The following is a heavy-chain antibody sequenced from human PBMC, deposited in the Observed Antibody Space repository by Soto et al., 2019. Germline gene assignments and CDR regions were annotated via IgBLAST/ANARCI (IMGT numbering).Heavy chain of an antibody. CDR3: ARGARVATSLGARSHFDY. CDR2: INHSGST. V-gene: IGHV4-34*01. J-gene: IGHJ4*02. CDR1: GGSFSGYY. Sequence: SETLSLTCAVYGGSFSGYYWSWIRQPPGKGLEWIEEINHSGSTNYNPSLKSRVTISVDTSKNQFSLKLSSVTAADTAVYYCARGARVATSLGARSHFDYWGQGTLVTVSS. D-gene: IGHD5-12*01.